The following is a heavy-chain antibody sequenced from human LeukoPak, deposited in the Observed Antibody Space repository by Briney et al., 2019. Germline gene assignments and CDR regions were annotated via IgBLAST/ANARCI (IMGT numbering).Heavy chain of an antibody. CDR1: GFTFSTFR. CDR3: VRETHDPRDY. Sequence: PGGSLRLSCAASGFTFSTFRMNWVRQAPGKGLEWVSSMSTDSKSIYYADSVKGRFTISRDNAKNSLYLQMNSLGAEDTAVYYCVRETHDPRDYWGQGTLVTVS. J-gene: IGHJ4*02. V-gene: IGHV3-21*06. CDR2: MSTDSKSI.